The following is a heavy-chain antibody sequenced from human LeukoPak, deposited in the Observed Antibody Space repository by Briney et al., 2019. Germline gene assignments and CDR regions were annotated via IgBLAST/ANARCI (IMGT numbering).Heavy chain of an antibody. V-gene: IGHV1-69*13. CDR3: ARASGWYGTSYFDY. CDR2: IIPIFGTA. D-gene: IGHD6-19*01. Sequence: ASVKVSCKASGYTFTSYAMHWVRQAPGQGLEWMGGIIPIFGTANYAQKFQGRVTITADESTSTAYMELSSLRSEDTAVYYCARASGWYGTSYFDYWGQGTLVTVSS. CDR1: GYTFTSYA. J-gene: IGHJ4*02.